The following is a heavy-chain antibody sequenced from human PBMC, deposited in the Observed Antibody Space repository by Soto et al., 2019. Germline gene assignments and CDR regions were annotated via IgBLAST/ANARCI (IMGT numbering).Heavy chain of an antibody. V-gene: IGHV1-18*01. CDR3: ARGYCSGGSCYSYYYYYMDV. D-gene: IGHD2-15*01. J-gene: IGHJ6*03. Sequence: SVKVSRKVSGCTFTIYGSSWPRQAPGQGLEWMGWISAYNGNTNYEQKLQGRVTMTTDTSTSTAYMELRSLRSDDTAVYYCARGYCSGGSCYSYYYYYMDVWGKGTTVTVSS. CDR1: GCTFTIYG. CDR2: ISAYNGNT.